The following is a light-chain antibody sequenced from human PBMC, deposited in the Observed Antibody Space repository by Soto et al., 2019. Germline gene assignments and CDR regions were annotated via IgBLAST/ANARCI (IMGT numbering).Light chain of an antibody. V-gene: IGLV2-14*01. Sequence: QSVLTQPASVSGSPGQSITISCTGTSSDVGAYNYVSWYQQHPGKAPKLMIYDVTTRPSGVSNRFSGSKSGNTASLTISGLLAEDEADYYCSSCTSSSTLLFGGGTKVTVL. CDR3: SSCTSSSTLL. CDR1: SSDVGAYNY. J-gene: IGLJ2*01. CDR2: DVT.